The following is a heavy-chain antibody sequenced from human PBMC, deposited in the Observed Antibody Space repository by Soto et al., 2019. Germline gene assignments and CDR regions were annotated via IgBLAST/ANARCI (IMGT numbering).Heavy chain of an antibody. CDR1: GFTFSSYA. J-gene: IGHJ4*02. D-gene: IGHD6-6*01. Sequence: GSLRLSCAASGFTFSSYAMSWVRQAPGKGLEWVLAISGSGGSTYYADSVKGRFTISRDNSKNTLYLQMNSLRAEDTAVYYCAKVVAARRYFDYWGQGTLVTVSS. V-gene: IGHV3-23*01. CDR2: ISGSGGST. CDR3: AKVVAARRYFDY.